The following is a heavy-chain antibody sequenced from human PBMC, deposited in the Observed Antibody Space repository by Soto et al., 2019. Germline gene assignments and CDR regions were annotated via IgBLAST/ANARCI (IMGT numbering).Heavy chain of an antibody. CDR3: ARATPHYDRSGYYEKTDY. V-gene: IGHV4-59*01. D-gene: IGHD3-22*01. CDR2: IDYSGST. CDR1: GGSISSYY. Sequence: QVQLQEAGPGLVKPSETLSLTCTVSGGSISSYYWSWIRQPPGKGLEWIGYIDYSGSTNYNPSLESRATITVDTSKNQFSLKPSSVTAADTAVYYCARATPHYDRSGYYEKTDYCGQGTLVTVSS. J-gene: IGHJ4*02.